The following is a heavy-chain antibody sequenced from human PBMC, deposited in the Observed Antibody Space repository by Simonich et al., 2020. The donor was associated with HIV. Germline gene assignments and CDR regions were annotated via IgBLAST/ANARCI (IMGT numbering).Heavy chain of an antibody. CDR2: ISWNCGSI. D-gene: IGHD6-6*01. V-gene: IGHV3-9*03. Sequence: EVRLVESGGGLVQPGRSLRLSCAASGFTFDEYAMHWVRQAPGKCMEGVSGISWNCGSIGYADSVKGRFTISRDNAKNSLYLQMNSLRAEDMALYYCAKDRYSSSSGSFDYWGQGTLVTVSS. CDR1: GFTFDEYA. CDR3: AKDRYSSSSGSFDY. J-gene: IGHJ4*02.